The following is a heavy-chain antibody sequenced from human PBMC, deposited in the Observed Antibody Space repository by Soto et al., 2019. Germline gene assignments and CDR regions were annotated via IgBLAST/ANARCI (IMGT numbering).Heavy chain of an antibody. Sequence: SETLSLTCTVSGGSIGSYYWSWIRQPPGKGLEWIGYIYYSGSTNYNPSLKSRVTISVDTSKNQFSLKLSSVTAADTAGYYCARAYGDYAIDYWGQGTLVTVSS. CDR1: GGSIGSYY. J-gene: IGHJ4*02. V-gene: IGHV4-59*08. CDR2: IYYSGST. D-gene: IGHD4-17*01. CDR3: ARAYGDYAIDY.